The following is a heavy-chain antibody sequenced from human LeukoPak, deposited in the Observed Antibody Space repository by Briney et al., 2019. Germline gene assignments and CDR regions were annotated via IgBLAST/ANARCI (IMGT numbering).Heavy chain of an antibody. CDR1: GFTFSSYW. CDR2: INSDGSST. V-gene: IGHV3-74*01. D-gene: IGHD3-16*02. J-gene: IGHJ6*03. CDR3: ARHYYDYVWGSYRYYYYYYYMDV. Sequence: PGGSLRLSCAASGFTFSSYWMHWVRQAPGKGLVWVSRINSDGSSTSYADSVKGRFTISRDNAKNTLYLQMNSLRAEDTAVYYCARHYYDYVWGSYRYYYYYYYMDVWGKGTTVTISS.